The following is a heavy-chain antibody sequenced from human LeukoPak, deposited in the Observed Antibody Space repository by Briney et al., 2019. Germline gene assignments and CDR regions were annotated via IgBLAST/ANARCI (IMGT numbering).Heavy chain of an antibody. CDR1: GDFITSHY. V-gene: IGHV4-59*11. CDR3: ARSVDYFDNTGPHMMFDY. Sequence: PSETLSLTCNVSGDFITSHYWNWIRQPPGKGLEWIGYIYYTGIIKYNPSLTSRVSMSVDTSKNQFFLKMKSVTAADTAVYHCARSVDYFDNTGPHMMFDYWGQGSLVTVSS. D-gene: IGHD3-22*01. CDR2: IYYTGII. J-gene: IGHJ4*02.